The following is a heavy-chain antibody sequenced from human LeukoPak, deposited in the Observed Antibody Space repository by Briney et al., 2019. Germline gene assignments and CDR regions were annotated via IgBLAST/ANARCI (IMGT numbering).Heavy chain of an antibody. Sequence: SETLSLTCTVSGGSISSYYWSWIRQPPGKGLEWIGYIYYSGSTNYNPSLKSRVTISVDTSKNQFSLKLSSVTAADTAVYYCASLRTGDFDYWGQGALVTVSS. CDR1: GGSISSYY. D-gene: IGHD3-10*01. CDR3: ASLRTGDFDY. V-gene: IGHV4-59*08. CDR2: IYYSGST. J-gene: IGHJ4*02.